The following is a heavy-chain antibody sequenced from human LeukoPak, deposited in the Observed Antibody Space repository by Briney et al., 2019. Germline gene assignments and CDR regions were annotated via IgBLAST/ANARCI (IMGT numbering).Heavy chain of an antibody. Sequence: PGGSLRLSCAASGFSFNRYGMSWVRQAPGKGLEWVSGVSPSGSRAYHADSVRGRFTISRDNSKDTLYLQMNSLVAGDTAVYYCASESAVAGTDYWGQGTLVTVSS. CDR2: VSPSGSRA. J-gene: IGHJ4*02. CDR3: ASESAVAGTDY. V-gene: IGHV3-23*01. CDR1: GFSFNRYG. D-gene: IGHD6-19*01.